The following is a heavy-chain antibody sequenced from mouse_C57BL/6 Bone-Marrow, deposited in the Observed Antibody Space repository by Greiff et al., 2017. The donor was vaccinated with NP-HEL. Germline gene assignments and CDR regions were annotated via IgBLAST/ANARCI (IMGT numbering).Heavy chain of an antibody. Sequence: QVQLQQSGAELVRPGASVKLSCKASGYTFTDYYINWVKQRPGQGLEWIARIYPGSGNTYYTEKFKGKATLTAEKSSSTAYMQLSSLTSEDSAVYFSARGGNYEDYWGQGTTLTVSS. J-gene: IGHJ2*01. D-gene: IGHD2-1*01. CDR2: IYPGSGNT. V-gene: IGHV1-76*01. CDR3: ARGGNYEDY. CDR1: GYTFTDYY.